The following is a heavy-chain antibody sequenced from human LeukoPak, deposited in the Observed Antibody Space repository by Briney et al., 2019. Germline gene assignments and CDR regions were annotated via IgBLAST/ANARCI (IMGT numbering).Heavy chain of an antibody. V-gene: IGHV4-59*01. CDR2: IYYSGST. Sequence: SETLSLTCTVSGGSISSYYWSWIRQPPGKGLEWIGYIYYSGSTNYNPSLKSRVTISVDTSKNQFSLKLSYVTAADTAVYYCARNNWNDWNWFDPWGQGTLVTVSS. CDR3: ARNNWNDWNWFDP. D-gene: IGHD1-20*01. CDR1: GGSISSYY. J-gene: IGHJ5*02.